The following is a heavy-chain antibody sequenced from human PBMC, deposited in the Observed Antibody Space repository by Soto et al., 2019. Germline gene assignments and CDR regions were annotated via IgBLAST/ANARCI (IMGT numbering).Heavy chain of an antibody. J-gene: IGHJ6*02. CDR1: DYIFTTYG. V-gene: IGHV1-18*01. D-gene: IGHD3-10*01. CDR2: GRPYSNIT. Sequence: QMQLVQSGAEVKKPGASVTVSCKASDYIFTTYGISWVRQAPGQGREWMGWGRPYSNITNYAQKFQGRDTMTTETSTSTVSRELRSLRSDDTAMYYCARNGERDLGLNYYFYCGRDVWGQGPSFTVSS. CDR3: ARNGERDLGLNYYFYCGRDV.